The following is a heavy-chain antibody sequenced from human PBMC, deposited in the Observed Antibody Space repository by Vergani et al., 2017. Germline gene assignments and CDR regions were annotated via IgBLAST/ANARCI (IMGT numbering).Heavy chain of an antibody. CDR1: GFTFSSYA. J-gene: IGHJ6*02. CDR2: ISGSGGST. D-gene: IGHD2-2*01. CDR3: ARDLGYCSSTSCYYSYHSGMDV. V-gene: IGHV3-23*01. Sequence: EVQLLESGGGLVQPGGSLRLSCAASGFTFSSYAMSWVRQAPGKGLEWVSAISGSGGSTYYADSVKGRFTISRDNSKNTLYLQMNSLRAEDTAVYYCARDLGYCSSTSCYYSYHSGMDVWGQGTTVTVSS.